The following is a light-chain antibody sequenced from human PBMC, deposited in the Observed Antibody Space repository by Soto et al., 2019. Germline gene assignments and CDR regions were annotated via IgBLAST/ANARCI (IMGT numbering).Light chain of an antibody. CDR2: DVS. J-gene: IGLJ1*01. CDR3: SSYTSSITPFSV. CDR1: SSDVGGYNY. Sequence: QSVLTQPASVSGSPGQSITISCTGTSSDVGGYNYVSWYQQHPGKAPKLMIYDVSNRPSGVSNRFSGSKSGNTASLTISGLQAEDEVVYYCSSYTSSITPFSVFGTGTKVTVL. V-gene: IGLV2-14*01.